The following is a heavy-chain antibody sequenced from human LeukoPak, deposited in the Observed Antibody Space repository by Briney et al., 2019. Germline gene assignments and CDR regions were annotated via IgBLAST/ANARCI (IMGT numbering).Heavy chain of an antibody. Sequence: GGSLRLPCAASGFTFDDYAMHWVRQPPGKGLEWVSGISWNSGSIGYPDSVKGRFTISRDNAKNSLYLQMNSLRAEDTALYYCAKAECSSTSCPDAFDIWGQGTMVTVSS. V-gene: IGHV3-9*01. CDR2: ISWNSGSI. CDR1: GFTFDDYA. J-gene: IGHJ3*02. CDR3: AKAECSSTSCPDAFDI. D-gene: IGHD2-2*01.